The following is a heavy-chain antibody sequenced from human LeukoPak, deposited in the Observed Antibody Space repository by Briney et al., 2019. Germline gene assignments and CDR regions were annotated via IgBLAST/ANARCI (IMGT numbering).Heavy chain of an antibody. CDR3: ARHSRGRWYVFDY. D-gene: IGHD6-13*01. Sequence: GGSLRLSCAASGFTFSSYAMSRVRQAPGKGLEWVSGISGSGGNTYYADSVKGRFTISRDNSNNTLYLQMNSLRAEDTAVYYCARHSRGRWYVFDYWGQGTLVTVSS. CDR2: ISGSGGNT. J-gene: IGHJ4*02. CDR1: GFTFSSYA. V-gene: IGHV3-23*01.